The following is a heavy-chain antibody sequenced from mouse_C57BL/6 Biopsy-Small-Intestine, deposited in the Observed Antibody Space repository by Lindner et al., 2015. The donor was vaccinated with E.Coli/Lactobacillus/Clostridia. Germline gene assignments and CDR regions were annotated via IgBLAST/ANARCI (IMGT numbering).Heavy chain of an antibody. CDR1: GFNIKDYY. CDR3: ARSAYYDPFAY. J-gene: IGHJ3*01. V-gene: IGHV14-2*01. D-gene: IGHD2-10*01. CDR2: IDPEDGET. Sequence: VQLQESGAELVKPGASVKLSCTASGFNIKDYYMHWVKQRTEQGLEWIGRIDPEDGETKYAPKFQGKAAITADTSSNTAYLQLGSLTSEDTAVYYCARSAYYDPFAYWGQGTLVTVSA.